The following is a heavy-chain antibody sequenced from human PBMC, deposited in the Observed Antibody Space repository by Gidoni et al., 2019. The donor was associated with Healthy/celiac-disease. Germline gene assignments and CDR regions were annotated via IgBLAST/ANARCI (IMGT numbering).Heavy chain of an antibody. J-gene: IGHJ3*02. CDR1: GYTFTGYY. D-gene: IGHD2-21*01. Sequence: QVQLVQSGAEVQKPGASGKVSCMASGYTFTGYYMHWVRQAPGQGLEWMGWINPNSDGTNYAQKFQGRVTMTRDTSISTAYMELSRLRSDDTAVYYCARDHEDKLFRGDAFDIWGQGTMVTVSS. V-gene: IGHV1-2*02. CDR2: INPNSDGT. CDR3: ARDHEDKLFRGDAFDI.